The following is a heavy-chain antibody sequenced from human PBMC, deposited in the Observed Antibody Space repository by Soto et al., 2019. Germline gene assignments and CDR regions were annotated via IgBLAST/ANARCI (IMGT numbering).Heavy chain of an antibody. Sequence: GGSLRLSCAASGFTFSSYWMHWVRQAPGKGLVWVSHINSDGSTTSYADSVKGRFAISRDNAKNTLYLEMYSLRAEDTAVYYCARGAEYSSSSGRGNWFDPWGQGTLVTVSS. V-gene: IGHV3-74*01. J-gene: IGHJ5*02. CDR3: ARGAEYSSSSGRGNWFDP. D-gene: IGHD6-6*01. CDR2: INSDGSTT. CDR1: GFTFSSYW.